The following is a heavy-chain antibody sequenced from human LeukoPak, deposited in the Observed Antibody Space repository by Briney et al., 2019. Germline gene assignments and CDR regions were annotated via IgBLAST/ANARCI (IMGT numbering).Heavy chain of an antibody. D-gene: IGHD2-2*01. V-gene: IGHV3-74*01. CDR3: VSFYETN. Sequence: GGSLRLSCAASGNYWMHWVRQAPGKGLVWVSHVNSDGSRTSHADSVKGRFTISKDNAKNTVYLQMNNLRTEDTAVYYCVSFYETNWGRGTLVTVSS. CDR1: GNYW. J-gene: IGHJ4*02. CDR2: VNSDGSRT.